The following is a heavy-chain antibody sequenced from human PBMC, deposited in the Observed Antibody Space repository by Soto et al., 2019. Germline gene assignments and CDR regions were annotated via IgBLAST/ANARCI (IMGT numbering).Heavy chain of an antibody. Sequence: PGESLTISCQGSGYSFTLYSIGWEGQMPGKGLEWMGIIYPGDSDTRYNPSFQGRVTISADRSINTAYLQWNTLKASDTAMYYCARHGYCSGDSCLPYYFYMDVWGKGTTVTVSS. V-gene: IGHV5-51*01. J-gene: IGHJ6*03. CDR3: ARHGYCSGDSCLPYYFYMDV. CDR2: IYPGDSDT. D-gene: IGHD2-15*01. CDR1: GYSFTLYS.